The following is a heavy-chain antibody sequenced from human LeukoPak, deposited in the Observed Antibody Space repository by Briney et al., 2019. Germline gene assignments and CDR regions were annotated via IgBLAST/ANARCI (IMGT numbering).Heavy chain of an antibody. CDR1: GFTFRSYA. Sequence: GGSLRVSCAASGFTFRSYALSWVRQAPGKGLEWVSVISASGGSTYSADSVKGRFTISRDNSKNTLYLQMDSLRAEDTAVYYCAKAVVVTGIPVDYWGQGTLVTVSS. J-gene: IGHJ4*02. D-gene: IGHD2-21*02. CDR3: AKAVVVTGIPVDY. CDR2: ISASGGST. V-gene: IGHV3-23*01.